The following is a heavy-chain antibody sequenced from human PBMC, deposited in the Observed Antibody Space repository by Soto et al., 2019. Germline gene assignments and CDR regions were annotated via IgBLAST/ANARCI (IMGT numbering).Heavy chain of an antibody. CDR3: ARVVRNSSGYYYYYYYGMDV. CDR2: ISYDGSNK. Sequence: GSLRLSCAASGFTFSSYAMHWVRQAPGKGLEWVAVISYDGSNKYYADSVKGRFTISRDNSKNTLYLQMNSLRAEDTAVYYCARVVRNSSGYYYYYYYGMDVWGQGTTVTVSS. V-gene: IGHV3-30*04. J-gene: IGHJ6*02. D-gene: IGHD3-22*01. CDR1: GFTFSSYA.